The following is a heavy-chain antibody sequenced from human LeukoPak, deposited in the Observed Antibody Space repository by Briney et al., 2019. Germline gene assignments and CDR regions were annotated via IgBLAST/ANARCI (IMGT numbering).Heavy chain of an antibody. CDR1: GGSISSGDYY. CDR3: ARDFYITDYYDSSGFSPPGI. J-gene: IGHJ3*02. CDR2: IYYSGST. V-gene: IGHV4-30-4*01. Sequence: SQTLSLTCTVSGGSISSGDYYWSWIRQPPGKGLEWIGYIYYSGSTYYNPSLKSRVTISVDTSKNQFSLKLSSVTAADTAVYYCARDFYITDYYDSSGFSPPGIWGQGTMVTVSS. D-gene: IGHD3-22*01.